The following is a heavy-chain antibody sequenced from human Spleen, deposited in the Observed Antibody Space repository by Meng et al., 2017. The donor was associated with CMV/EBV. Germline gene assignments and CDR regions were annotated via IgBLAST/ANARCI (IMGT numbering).Heavy chain of an antibody. Sequence: CKASGYTFTSYHSNWVRQATGQGLEWMGWMNPNNINTGYAQKFQGRVTMTRNTSISTAYMELSSLRSEDAAVYYCARDYGDYYFDYWGQGTLVTVSS. D-gene: IGHD4-17*01. J-gene: IGHJ4*02. CDR2: MNPNNINT. V-gene: IGHV1-8*01. CDR1: GYTFTSYH. CDR3: ARDYGDYYFDY.